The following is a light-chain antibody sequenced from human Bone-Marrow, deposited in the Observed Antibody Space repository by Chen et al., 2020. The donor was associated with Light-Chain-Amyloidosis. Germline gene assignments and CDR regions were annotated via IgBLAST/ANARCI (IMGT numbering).Light chain of an antibody. CDR1: TIGSTS. CDR2: DAS. Sequence: SYVLTQPSSVSVAPGQTATIACGGNTIGSTSVHWYQQTPGQAPLLFVYDASDRPSGIPERLAGSNSGNTATLTISRVEAGDEADYYCQVWDRSSDRPVFGGGTKLTVL. V-gene: IGLV3-21*02. CDR3: QVWDRSSDRPV. J-gene: IGLJ3*02.